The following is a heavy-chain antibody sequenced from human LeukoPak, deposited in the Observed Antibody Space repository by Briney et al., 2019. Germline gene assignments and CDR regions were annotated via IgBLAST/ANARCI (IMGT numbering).Heavy chain of an antibody. CDR2: IWYDGSNK. J-gene: IGHJ6*03. CDR1: GFTFSSYG. CDR3: ARGGDYMDV. V-gene: IGHV3-33*01. Sequence: GRSLRLSCAASGFTFSSYGMHWVRQAPGKGLEWVAVIWYDGSNKYYADSVKGRFTISRDNSKNTLYLQMNSLRAEDTAVYYCARGGDYMDVWGKGTTVTVSS.